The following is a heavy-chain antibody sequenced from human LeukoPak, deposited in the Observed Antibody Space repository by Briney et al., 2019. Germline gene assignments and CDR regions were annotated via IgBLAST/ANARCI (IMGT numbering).Heavy chain of an antibody. V-gene: IGHV4-39*07. CDR1: GGSISSPYY. J-gene: IGHJ1*01. D-gene: IGHD2-2*01. CDR2: IYYGGST. Sequence: SETLSLTCTVSGGSISSPYYWGWIRPTPGKGLEWIGNIYYGGSTYQNPSLKSRVTISVVTSKKQFSLKLSSVTAADTAFYYCARAGYQVLPSSPVYFHHWGQGTLVTVSS. CDR3: ARAGYQVLPSSPVYFHH.